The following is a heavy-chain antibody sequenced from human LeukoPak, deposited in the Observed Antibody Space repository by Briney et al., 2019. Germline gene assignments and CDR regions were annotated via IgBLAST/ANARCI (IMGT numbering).Heavy chain of an antibody. CDR3: ATTDRYSSGWNLDY. Sequence: GGSLRLSCAASGFTFSSYSMNWVRQAPEKGLGWVSSISSSSSYIYYADSVKGRFTISRDNAKNTLYLQMNSLRAEDTAVYYCATTDRYSSGWNLDYWGQGTLVTVSS. CDR2: ISSSSSYI. V-gene: IGHV3-21*04. J-gene: IGHJ4*02. D-gene: IGHD6-19*01. CDR1: GFTFSSYS.